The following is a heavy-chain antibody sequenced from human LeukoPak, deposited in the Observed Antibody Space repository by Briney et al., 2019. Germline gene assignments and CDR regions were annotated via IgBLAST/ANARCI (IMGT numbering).Heavy chain of an antibody. CDR3: AKEREWLVYFIDY. Sequence: PGGSLRLSCAASGFTFDDYAMHWVRQAPGKGLEWVSGISWNSGSIGYADSVKGRFTISRDNAKNSLYLQMNSLRAEDTAVYYCAKEREWLVYFIDYWGQGTLVTVSS. D-gene: IGHD6-19*01. CDR1: GFTFDDYA. CDR2: ISWNSGSI. V-gene: IGHV3-9*01. J-gene: IGHJ4*02.